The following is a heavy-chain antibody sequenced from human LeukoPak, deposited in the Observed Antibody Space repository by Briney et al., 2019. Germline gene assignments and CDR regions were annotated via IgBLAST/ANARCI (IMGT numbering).Heavy chain of an antibody. CDR1: GFSFSNSW. CDR2: TKPDGSQK. J-gene: IGHJ4*02. V-gene: IGHV3-7*01. D-gene: IGHD5-18*01. Sequence: TGGSLRLSCAAYGFSFSNSWMNWVRQAPGKGLEWVASTKPDGSQKYYVDSVKGRFLVSRDNVKDSLYLQMDSLRVDDTAVYYCARDRGYTSFYLWGQGTLVAVSS. CDR3: ARDRGYTSFYL.